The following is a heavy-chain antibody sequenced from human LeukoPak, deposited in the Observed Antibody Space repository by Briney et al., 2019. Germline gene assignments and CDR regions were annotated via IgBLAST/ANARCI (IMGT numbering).Heavy chain of an antibody. CDR2: INHDGNDI. V-gene: IGHV3-21*05. CDR1: GFTFSTHS. J-gene: IGHJ3*02. CDR3: AGDGTGVLPGDAFDI. Sequence: GGSLRLSCAASGFTFSTHSMNWVRQAPGKGLEWVSYINHDGNDIYYGESVKGRFTISRDNAKNSLYLQIHNLRAEDTAVYYCAGDGTGVLPGDAFDIWSQGTMVTVSS. D-gene: IGHD1-1*01.